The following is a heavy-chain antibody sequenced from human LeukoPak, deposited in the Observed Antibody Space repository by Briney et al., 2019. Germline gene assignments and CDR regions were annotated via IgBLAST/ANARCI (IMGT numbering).Heavy chain of an antibody. D-gene: IGHD6-13*01. CDR1: GGSINSSSYY. V-gene: IGHV4-39*01. J-gene: IGHJ6*03. CDR2: IYYSGST. CDR3: ASGEAGIAAAGTHLGYYYYMDV. Sequence: SETLSLTCTVSGGSINSSSYYWGWIRQPPGKGLEWIGSIYYSGSTYYNPSLKSRVTISVDTSKNQFSLKLSSVTAADTAVYYCASGEAGIAAAGTHLGYYYYMDVWGKGTTVTVSS.